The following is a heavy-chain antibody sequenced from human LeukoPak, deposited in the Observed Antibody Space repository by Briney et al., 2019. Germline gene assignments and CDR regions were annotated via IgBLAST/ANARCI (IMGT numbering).Heavy chain of an antibody. CDR3: ARLGARQILEY. Sequence: GGSLRLSCAASEFTFSRYWMSWVRQAPGKGLEWVANIKQDGGEKYYLDSVKGRFTVSRDNAKNSLYLQRNSLRAEDTAVYYCARLGARQILEYWGQGTLVTVSS. J-gene: IGHJ4*02. CDR2: IKQDGGEK. D-gene: IGHD4-17*01. V-gene: IGHV3-7*01. CDR1: EFTFSRYW.